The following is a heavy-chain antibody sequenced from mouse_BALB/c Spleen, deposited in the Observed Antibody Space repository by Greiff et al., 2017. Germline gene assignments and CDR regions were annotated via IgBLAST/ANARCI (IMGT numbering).Heavy chain of an antibody. CDR3: TRDQLRLLAY. D-gene: IGHD3-2*02. Sequence: EVMLVESGGGLVKPGGSLKLSCAASGFTFSSYTMSWVRQTPEKRLEWVATISSGGSYTYYPDSVKGRFTISRDNAKNPLYLQMSSLKSEATAMYYCTRDQLRLLAYWGQGTLVTVSA. V-gene: IGHV5-6-4*01. CDR2: ISSGGSYT. J-gene: IGHJ3*01. CDR1: GFTFSSYT.